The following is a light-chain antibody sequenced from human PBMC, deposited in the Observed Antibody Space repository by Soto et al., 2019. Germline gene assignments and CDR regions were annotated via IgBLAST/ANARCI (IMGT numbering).Light chain of an antibody. Sequence: EIVLTQSPGTLSLSPGERATLSCRASQSVSSSYLAWYQQKPGQAPRLLIYGASSRATGIPDRFSGSGSGTDFTLTISRLEPEDFAVYYGQQYGSSFTFGPGTKVDI. V-gene: IGKV3-20*01. J-gene: IGKJ3*01. CDR2: GAS. CDR3: QQYGSSFT. CDR1: QSVSSSY.